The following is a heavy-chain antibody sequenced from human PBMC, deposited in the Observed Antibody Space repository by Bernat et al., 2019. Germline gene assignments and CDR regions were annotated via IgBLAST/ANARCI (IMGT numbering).Heavy chain of an antibody. CDR1: GFTFSSYE. CDR2: ISSSGSAI. V-gene: IGHV3-48*03. Sequence: EVQLVESGGGLVQPGGSLRLSCAASGFTFSSYELNWVRQAPGKGLEWISYISSSGSAIYYADSVKGRFTISRDNAKNSLYLQMNNLRAEDTAVYYCAREGSFNDLDYWGQRALVTVSS. D-gene: IGHD2-15*01. J-gene: IGHJ4*02. CDR3: AREGSFNDLDY.